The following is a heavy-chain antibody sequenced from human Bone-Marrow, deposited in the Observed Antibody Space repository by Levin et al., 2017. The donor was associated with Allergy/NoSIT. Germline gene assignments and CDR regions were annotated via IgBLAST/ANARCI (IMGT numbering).Heavy chain of an antibody. CDR2: INPNSGYT. CDR1: GYTFTDYF. Sequence: RASVKVSCKASGYTFTDYFIHWVRLAPGQGLEWMGWINPNSGYTDSSQNFQGTVTLTRDTSISTAYLEVNSLTSNETALYYCARISSAACDMWGHGAVVPFA. J-gene: IGHJ3*02. D-gene: IGHD6-19*01. CDR3: ARISSAACDM. V-gene: IGHV1-2*02.